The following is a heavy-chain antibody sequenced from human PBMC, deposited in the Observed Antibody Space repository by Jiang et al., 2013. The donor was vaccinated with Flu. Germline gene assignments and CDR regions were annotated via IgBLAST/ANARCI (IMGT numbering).Heavy chain of an antibody. CDR3: ASPTPNGSGSYPDSYYYYGMDV. V-gene: IGHV4-39*01. CDR2: IYYSGST. J-gene: IGHJ6*02. D-gene: IGHD3-10*01. Sequence: GSGLVKPSGTLSLTCAVSGGSISSSSYYWGWIRQPPGKGLEWIGSIYYSGSTYYNPSLKSRVTISVDTSKNQFSLKLSSVTAADTAVYYCASPTPNGSGSYPDSYYYYGMDVWGQGTTVTVSS. CDR1: GGSISSSSYY.